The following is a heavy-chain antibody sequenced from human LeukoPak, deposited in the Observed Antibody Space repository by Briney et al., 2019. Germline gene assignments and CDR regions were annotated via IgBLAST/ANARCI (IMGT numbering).Heavy chain of an antibody. CDR2: LYTNGPT. CDR3: AKGGWGGSYFDAFDF. D-gene: IGHD1-26*01. J-gene: IGHJ3*01. V-gene: IGHV3-53*01. CDR1: GFTVSNYY. Sequence: GDSLRLSCAASGFTVSNYYISWVRQAPGKGLEWLSVLYTNGPTYYAESVKGRFTISRDNSKNTLYVQMNSLRVGDTAVYYCAKGGWGGSYFDAFDFWGQGTMVTVSS.